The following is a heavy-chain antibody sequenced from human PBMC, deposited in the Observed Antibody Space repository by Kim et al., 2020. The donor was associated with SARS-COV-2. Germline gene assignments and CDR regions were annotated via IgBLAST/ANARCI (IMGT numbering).Heavy chain of an antibody. J-gene: IGHJ6*02. CDR1: GFTFSSYS. Sequence: GGSLRLSCAASGFTFSSYSMNWVRQAPGKGLEWVSSISSSSSYIYYADSVKGRFTISRDNAKNSLYLQMNSLRAEDTAVYYCARDGTRDSSSWYYYYYGMDVWGRGNTVTVSS. CDR2: ISSSSSYI. D-gene: IGHD6-13*01. V-gene: IGHV3-21*01. CDR3: ARDGTRDSSSWYYYYYGMDV.